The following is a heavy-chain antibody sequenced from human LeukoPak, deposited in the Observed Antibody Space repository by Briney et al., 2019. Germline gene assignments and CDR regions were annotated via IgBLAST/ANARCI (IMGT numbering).Heavy chain of an antibody. CDR3: ATLGFSSGYYYYFDH. CDR1: GGSISSSGYY. CDR2: IYYSGST. Sequence: SETLSLTCTVSGGSISSSGYYWGWIRQPPGKGLEWIGSIYYSGSTYYNPSLKSRVTISVDTSKNQFSLKLSSVTAADTAVYYCATLGFSSGYYYYFDHWGQGTLVTVSS. D-gene: IGHD3-22*01. J-gene: IGHJ4*02. V-gene: IGHV4-39*07.